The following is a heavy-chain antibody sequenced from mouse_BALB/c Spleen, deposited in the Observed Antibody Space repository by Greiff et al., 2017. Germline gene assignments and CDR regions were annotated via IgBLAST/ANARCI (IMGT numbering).Heavy chain of an antibody. Sequence: VQVVESGPGLVQPSQSLSITCTVSGFSLTSYGVHWVRQSPGKGLEWLGVIWSGGSTDYNAAFISRLSISKDNSKSQVFFKMNSLQANDTAIYYCARDYYYGSRGFAYWGQGTLVTVSA. D-gene: IGHD1-1*01. J-gene: IGHJ3*01. CDR3: ARDYYYGSRGFAY. CDR1: GFSLTSYG. V-gene: IGHV2-2*02. CDR2: IWSGGST.